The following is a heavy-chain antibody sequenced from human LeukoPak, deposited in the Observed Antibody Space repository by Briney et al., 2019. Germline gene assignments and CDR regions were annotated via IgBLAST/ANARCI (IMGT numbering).Heavy chain of an antibody. Sequence: ASVKVSCKASGYTFTSYGISWVRQAPGQGLEWMGWISAYNGNTNYAQKLQGRVTMTTDTSTSTAYMELRSLRSDDTAVYYCARDYAWGAVAGTGDYWGQGTLVTVSS. D-gene: IGHD6-19*01. J-gene: IGHJ4*02. V-gene: IGHV1-18*01. CDR3: ARDYAWGAVAGTGDY. CDR2: ISAYNGNT. CDR1: GYTFTSYG.